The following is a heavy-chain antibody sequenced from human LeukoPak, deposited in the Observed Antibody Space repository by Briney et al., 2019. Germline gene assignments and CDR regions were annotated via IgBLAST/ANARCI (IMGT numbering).Heavy chain of an antibody. CDR1: GFTFSSYS. CDR3: ARDALYCGGDCLFGGDLDY. CDR2: ISSSSSTI. J-gene: IGHJ4*02. Sequence: PGVSLRLSCAASGFTFSSYSMNWVRQAPGKGLEWVSYISSSSSTIYYADSVKGRFTISRDNAKNSLYLQMNSLRAEDTAVYYCARDALYCGGDCLFGGDLDYWGQGTLVTVSS. V-gene: IGHV3-48*01. D-gene: IGHD2-21*02.